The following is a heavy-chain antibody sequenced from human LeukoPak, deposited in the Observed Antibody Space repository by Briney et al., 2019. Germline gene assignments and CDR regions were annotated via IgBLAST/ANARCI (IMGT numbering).Heavy chain of an antibody. D-gene: IGHD3-10*01. Sequence: PSETLSLTCAVYGGSFSGYYWSWIRQPPGKGLEWIGEINHSGSTNYNPSLKSRVTISVDTSKNQFSLKLSSVTAADTAVYYCARGRVRGVIPNWFDPWGQGTLVTVSS. CDR2: INHSGST. CDR1: GGSFSGYY. V-gene: IGHV4-34*01. CDR3: ARGRVRGVIPNWFDP. J-gene: IGHJ5*02.